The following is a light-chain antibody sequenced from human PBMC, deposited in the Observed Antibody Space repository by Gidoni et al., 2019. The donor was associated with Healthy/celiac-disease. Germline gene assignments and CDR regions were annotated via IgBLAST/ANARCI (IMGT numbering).Light chain of an antibody. J-gene: IGKJ2*01. V-gene: IGKV1-39*01. CDR3: QQSCSTPHT. CDR1: QSISSY. Sequence: DIQMTQPPSSLSASVGDRVTITCRASQSISSYLNWYQQKPGKAPKLLIYAASSLHSGVPSRFSGSGSGTDFTLTISSLQPEDFATYYCQQSCSTPHTFGQGTKVEIK. CDR2: AAS.